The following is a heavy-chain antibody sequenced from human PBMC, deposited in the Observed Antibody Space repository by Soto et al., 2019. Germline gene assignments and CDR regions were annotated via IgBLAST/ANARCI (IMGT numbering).Heavy chain of an antibody. CDR1: GGTFSSYA. Sequence: QVQLVQSGAEVKKPGSSVKVSCKAPGGTFSSYAISWVRQAPGQGLEWMGGIIPIFGTAKYAQKFQGRVTMTADESTSTGYMELSSLRSEDTAVYYCARSQGGSSSLDIYYYYYYGMDVRGHGTTVTVSS. D-gene: IGHD2-15*01. CDR2: IIPIFGTA. CDR3: ARSQGGSSSLDIYYYYYYGMDV. J-gene: IGHJ6*02. V-gene: IGHV1-69*01.